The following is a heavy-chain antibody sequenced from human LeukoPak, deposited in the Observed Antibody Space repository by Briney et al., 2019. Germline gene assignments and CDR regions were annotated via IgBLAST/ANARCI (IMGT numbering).Heavy chain of an antibody. Sequence: PSETLSLTCTVSGGSINSYYWSWIRQPPGKGLEWIGYIYYSGSTYYNPSLKSRVTISVDTSKNQFSLKLSSVTAADTAVYYCASTYSSGWINTYYFDYWGQGTLVTVSS. CDR2: IYYSGST. D-gene: IGHD6-19*01. J-gene: IGHJ4*02. CDR3: ASTYSSGWINTYYFDY. V-gene: IGHV4-59*12. CDR1: GGSINSYY.